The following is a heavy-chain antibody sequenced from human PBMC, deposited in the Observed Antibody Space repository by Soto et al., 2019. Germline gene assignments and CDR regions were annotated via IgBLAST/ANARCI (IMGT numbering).Heavy chain of an antibody. J-gene: IGHJ3*02. CDR2: INPATGAA. D-gene: IGHD3-3*01. CDR1: GYPVTAYY. CDR3: ARGGGVGVAGSAAFDM. Sequence: QLHLVQSGAVVKKPGASVTVSCSASGYPVTAYYMHWVRQAPGRGLEWMGGINPATGAAKYTHTLQGRGTVTRDTATSTVFMALSGVTVEDAAVFFCARGGGVGVAGSAAFDMGGQGTLVTVSS. V-gene: IGHV1-2*07.